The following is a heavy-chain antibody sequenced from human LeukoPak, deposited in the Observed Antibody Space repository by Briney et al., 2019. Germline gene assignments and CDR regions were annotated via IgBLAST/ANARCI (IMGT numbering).Heavy chain of an antibody. CDR2: IKSDGKT. Sequence: PGGSLRLSCEASGFTFSRYWMHWVRHASGKGLVWASRIKSDGKTNYADSVKGRFTISRDNAKNTVSLQMDSLRAEDTGVYYCARAPSEVGGYYPEYFRHWGQGTLVTVSS. J-gene: IGHJ1*01. V-gene: IGHV3-74*01. D-gene: IGHD3-22*01. CDR3: ARAPSEVGGYYPEYFRH. CDR1: GFTFSRYW.